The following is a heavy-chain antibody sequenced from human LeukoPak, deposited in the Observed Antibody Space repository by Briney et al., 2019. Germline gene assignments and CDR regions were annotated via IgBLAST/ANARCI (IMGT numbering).Heavy chain of an antibody. D-gene: IGHD3-16*01. Sequence: GGSLRLSCAASGYTFSSYSMNWVRQAPGKGLEWVAVISYDGSNKYYADSVKGRFTISRDNSKNTLYLQMNSLRAEDTAVYYCAKDLGELLDAFDIWAKGQWSPSLQ. CDR3: AKDLGELLDAFDI. J-gene: IGHJ3*02. V-gene: IGHV3-30*18. CDR1: GYTFSSYS. CDR2: ISYDGSNK.